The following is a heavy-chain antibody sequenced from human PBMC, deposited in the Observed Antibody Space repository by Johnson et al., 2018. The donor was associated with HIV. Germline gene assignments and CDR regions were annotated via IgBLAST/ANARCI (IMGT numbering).Heavy chain of an antibody. CDR3: ARVTTFGVVSKVNAFDI. V-gene: IGHV3-33*01. D-gene: IGHD3-3*01. CDR2: IWYDGSNK. J-gene: IGHJ3*02. CDR1: GFTFSSYG. Sequence: QMQFVESGGGVVQPGRSLRLSCAASGFTFSSYGMHWVRQAPGKGLEWVAVIWYDGSNKYYADSVKGRFTISRDNAKNSLYLQMNSLRAEDTALYHCARVTTFGVVSKVNAFDIWGQGTMVTVSS.